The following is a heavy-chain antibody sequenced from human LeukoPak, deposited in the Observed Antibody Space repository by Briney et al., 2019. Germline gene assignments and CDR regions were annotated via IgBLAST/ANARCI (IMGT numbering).Heavy chain of an antibody. CDR1: GFTFSRYS. Sequence: GGSLRLSCAASGFTFSRYSMNWVRQAPGKGLEWVSSISSSSSYIYYADSVKGRFTISRDNAKNSLYLQMNSLRAEDTAVYYCASVSYDFWSGYPTYYFDYWGQGTLVTVSS. J-gene: IGHJ4*02. CDR3: ASVSYDFWSGYPTYYFDY. D-gene: IGHD3-3*01. CDR2: ISSSSSYI. V-gene: IGHV3-21*01.